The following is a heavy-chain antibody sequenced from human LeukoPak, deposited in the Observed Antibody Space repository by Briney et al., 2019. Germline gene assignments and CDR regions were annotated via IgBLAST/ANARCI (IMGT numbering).Heavy chain of an antibody. V-gene: IGHV3-23*01. J-gene: IGHJ4*02. CDR3: AKWGDYDVLTGYYVSDF. D-gene: IGHD3-9*01. CDR1: GFIFSNYG. Sequence: GASLRLSCAASGFIFSNYGMYWVRQAPGKGLEWVSAISGRSDNTYYADSVKGRFTLSRDSSKNTLYLQMNSLRADDTAVYYCAKWGDYDVLTGYYVSDFWGQGTLVTVSS. CDR2: ISGRSDNT.